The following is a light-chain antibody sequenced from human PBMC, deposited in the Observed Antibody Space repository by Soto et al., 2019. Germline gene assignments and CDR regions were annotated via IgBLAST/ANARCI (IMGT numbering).Light chain of an antibody. V-gene: IGKV3-15*01. CDR3: QQYNNWPPAWT. J-gene: IGKJ1*01. CDR2: GAS. CDR1: QSVRSN. Sequence: EIVMTQSPATLSVSPGERATLSCRASQSVRSNLAWYQQKPGPSPSLLIYGASTRATGIPARFSGSGSGTQFTLNISSLQSEDFAVYYCQQYNNWPPAWTFGQGTKVDIE.